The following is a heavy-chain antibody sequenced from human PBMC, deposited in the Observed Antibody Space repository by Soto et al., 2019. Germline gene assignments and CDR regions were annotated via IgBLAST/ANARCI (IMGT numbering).Heavy chain of an antibody. CDR1: GETFCSYS. J-gene: IGHJ5*02. CDR3: ARVTKNILTGHNWFDP. V-gene: IGHV3-48*01. D-gene: IGHD3-9*01. CDR2: ISSSSSTI. Sequence: GGSLRLSCAASGETFCSYSVNWVRKTPGKGLEWVSYISSSSSTIYYADSVKGRFTISRDNAKNSLYLQMNSLRAEDTAVYYCARVTKNILTGHNWFDPWGQGTLVTVSS.